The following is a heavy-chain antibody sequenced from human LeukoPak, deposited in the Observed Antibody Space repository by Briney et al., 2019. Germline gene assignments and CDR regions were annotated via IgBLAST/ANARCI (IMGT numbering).Heavy chain of an antibody. V-gene: IGHV3-30*03. Sequence: PGGSLRLSCAASGFTFSSYGMHWVRQAPGKGLEWVAVIPYDGSNKYYADSVKGRFTISRDNAKSSLYLQMNSLRAEDTAVYYCAVETYSSSTLDYWGQGTLVTVSS. J-gene: IGHJ4*02. CDR1: GFTFSSYG. CDR3: AVETYSSSTLDY. CDR2: IPYDGSNK. D-gene: IGHD6-6*01.